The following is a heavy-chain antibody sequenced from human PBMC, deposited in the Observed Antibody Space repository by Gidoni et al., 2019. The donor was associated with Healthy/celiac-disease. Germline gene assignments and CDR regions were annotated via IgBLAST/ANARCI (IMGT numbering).Heavy chain of an antibody. CDR2: ISYDGSNK. CDR1: GFTLSSYG. J-gene: IGHJ4*02. CDR3: AKGSMATIGGGFDY. Sequence: QVQLVESGGGVVQPGRSLRLSCAASGFTLSSYGMHWVRQAPGKGLEGVAVISYDGSNKYYADSVKGRFTISRDNSKNTLYLQMNSLRAEDTAVYYCAKGSMATIGGGFDYWGQGTLVTVSS. V-gene: IGHV3-30*18. D-gene: IGHD5-12*01.